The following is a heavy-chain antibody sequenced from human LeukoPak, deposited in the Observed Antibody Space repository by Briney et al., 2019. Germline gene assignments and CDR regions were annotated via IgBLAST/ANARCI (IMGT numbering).Heavy chain of an antibody. D-gene: IGHD3-22*01. CDR2: ISSSGSTI. Sequence: PGGSLRLSCAASGFTFSDYYMSWIRQAPGKGLEWVSYISSSGSTIYYADSVKGRFTISRDNAKNSLYLQMNSLRAEDTAVYYCYYDSSGFYYYYMDVWGKGTTVTVSS. V-gene: IGHV3-11*01. J-gene: IGHJ6*03. CDR3: YYDSSGFYYYYMDV. CDR1: GFTFSDYY.